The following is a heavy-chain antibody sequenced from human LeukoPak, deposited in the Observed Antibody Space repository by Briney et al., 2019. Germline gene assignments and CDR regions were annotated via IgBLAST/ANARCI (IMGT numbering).Heavy chain of an antibody. Sequence: PSETLSLTCIVSGASMGSGNHYWGWIRQPPGKGLEWIGSVYYSGATYYNPSLESRLTIFADTSKNQFSLKLSSVTAADTAVYYCARQSRGYSYGRHFDYWGQGTLVTVSS. V-gene: IGHV4-39*01. CDR2: VYYSGAT. J-gene: IGHJ4*02. D-gene: IGHD5-18*01. CDR1: GASMGSGNHY. CDR3: ARQSRGYSYGRHFDY.